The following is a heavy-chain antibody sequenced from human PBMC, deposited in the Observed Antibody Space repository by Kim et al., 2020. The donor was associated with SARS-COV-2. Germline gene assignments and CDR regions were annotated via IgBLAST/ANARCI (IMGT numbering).Heavy chain of an antibody. D-gene: IGHD3-10*01. CDR3: AKGNGSGPYYLLLDP. CDR1: GFTFGTYV. J-gene: IGHJ5*02. Sequence: GGSLRLSCAASGFTFGTYVMSWVRQAPGKGLQWLSGISGGGSNIYEGDSVKGRFTISRDNSKKMLYLQMNSLRVEDTAIYYCAKGNGSGPYYLLLDPWG. V-gene: IGHV3-23*01. CDR2: ISGGGSNI.